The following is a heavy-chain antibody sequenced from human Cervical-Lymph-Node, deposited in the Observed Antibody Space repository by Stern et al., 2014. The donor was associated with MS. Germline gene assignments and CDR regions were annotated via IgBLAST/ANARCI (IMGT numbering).Heavy chain of an antibody. CDR3: AKGKASGWYYFDY. CDR2: ITWNSGRV. CDR1: GFTFDDYA. Sequence: EVQLVESGGGVVQPGRSLRLSCAASGFTFDDYAMHWVRQAPGKGLGWVSGITWNSGRVAYADSVKGRFTISRDNAKNSLYLQMNSLRPEDTALYYCAKGKASGWYYFDYWGQGALVTVSS. D-gene: IGHD6-19*01. J-gene: IGHJ4*02. V-gene: IGHV3-9*01.